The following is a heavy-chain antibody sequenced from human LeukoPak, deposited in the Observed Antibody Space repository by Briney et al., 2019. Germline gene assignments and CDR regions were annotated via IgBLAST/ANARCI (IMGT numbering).Heavy chain of an antibody. V-gene: IGHV4-61*02. CDR3: ARAYSSSWYFNWFDP. D-gene: IGHD6-13*01. CDR1: GGSISSGSYY. Sequence: SQTLSLTCTVSGGSISSGSYYWSWIRQPAGKGLEWIGRIYTSGSTNYNPSLKSRVTISVDTSKNQFSLKLSSVTAADTAVYYCARAYSSSWYFNWFDPWGQGTLVTVSS. J-gene: IGHJ5*02. CDR2: IYTSGST.